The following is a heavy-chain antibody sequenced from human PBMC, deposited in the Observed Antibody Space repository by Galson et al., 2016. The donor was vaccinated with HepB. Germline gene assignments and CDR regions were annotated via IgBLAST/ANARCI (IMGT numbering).Heavy chain of an antibody. CDR3: ARSRTDSISMVRVVITPSTQSWFDP. Sequence: SVKVSCKASAYIFTSYTFHWVRQAPGQSLEWMGWINAANGNTKYSQKFQGRVTITRDTSASIAYMDLSSLRSEDTAVYFCARSRTDSISMVRVVITPSTQSWFDPWGQGTLVTVSS. CDR2: INAANGNT. D-gene: IGHD3-10*01. J-gene: IGHJ5*02. CDR1: AYIFTSYT. V-gene: IGHV1-3*01.